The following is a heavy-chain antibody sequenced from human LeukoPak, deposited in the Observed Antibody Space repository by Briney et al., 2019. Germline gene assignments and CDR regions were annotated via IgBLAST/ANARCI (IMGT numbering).Heavy chain of an antibody. V-gene: IGHV5-51*01. CDR3: ARPPTKLGTYAFDI. J-gene: IGHJ3*02. CDR1: GSSFTIYW. Sequence: GESLKISCKGSGSSFTIYWIGWVREMPGKGLEWMGIIYPGDSDTRYSPSFQGQVTISADKSISTAYLQWSSLKASDTAMYYCARPPTKLGTYAFDIWGQGTMVTVSS. CDR2: IYPGDSDT. D-gene: IGHD7-27*01.